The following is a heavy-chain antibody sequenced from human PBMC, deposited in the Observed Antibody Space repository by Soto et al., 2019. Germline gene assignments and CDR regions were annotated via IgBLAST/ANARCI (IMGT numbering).Heavy chain of an antibody. Sequence: GGSLRLSCAASGFTVSSNYMSWVRQAPGKGLEWVSVIYSGGSTYYADSVKGRFTISRHNSKNTLYLQMNSLRAEDTAVYYCARGKYDYGDYETDYYYYMDVWGKGTTVTVSS. CDR1: GFTVSSNY. CDR3: ARGKYDYGDYETDYYYYMDV. V-gene: IGHV3-53*04. D-gene: IGHD4-17*01. J-gene: IGHJ6*03. CDR2: IYSGGST.